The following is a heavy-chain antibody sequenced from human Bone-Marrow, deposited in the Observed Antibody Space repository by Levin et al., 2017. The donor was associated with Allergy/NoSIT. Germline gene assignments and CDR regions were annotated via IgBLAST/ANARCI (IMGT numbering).Heavy chain of an antibody. D-gene: IGHD6-13*01. Sequence: PGGSLRLSCAASGFIFSTYAMHWVRQAPGKGLEWVAVISYDGSNKYYADSVKGRFTISRDNSKNTLYLQMNSLRAEDTALHYCARAGAAAGMFYYYYGMDVWGQGTTVTVSS. J-gene: IGHJ6*02. CDR1: GFIFSTYA. CDR2: ISYDGSNK. V-gene: IGHV3-30-3*01. CDR3: ARAGAAAGMFYYYYGMDV.